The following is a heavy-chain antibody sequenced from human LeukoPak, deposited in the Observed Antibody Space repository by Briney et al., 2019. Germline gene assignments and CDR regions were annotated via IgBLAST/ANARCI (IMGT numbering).Heavy chain of an antibody. J-gene: IGHJ4*02. Sequence: GGSLRLSCAASGFTFSSYVMSWVRQAPGKGLEWVSSISTSGGNTYYADSVKGRFTISRDNSKKTLYPQMNSLRAEDTAVYYCAKDGGPTDIQFDYWGQGTLVTVSS. CDR1: GFTFSSYV. CDR3: AKDGGPTDIQFDY. V-gene: IGHV3-23*01. D-gene: IGHD5-12*01. CDR2: ISTSGGNT.